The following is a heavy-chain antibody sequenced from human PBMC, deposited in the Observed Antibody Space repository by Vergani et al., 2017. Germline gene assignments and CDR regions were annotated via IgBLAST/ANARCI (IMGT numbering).Heavy chain of an antibody. Sequence: EVQLVESGGGLVQPGGSLRLSCAASGFTFSSYWMSWVRQAPGKGLEWVANIKQDGSEKYYVDSVKGRFTISRDNAKNSLYLQMNSLRAEDTAVYYCARAGYTAMAPDVAFDIWGQGTMVTVSS. V-gene: IGHV3-7*01. J-gene: IGHJ3*02. CDR1: GFTFSSYW. CDR3: ARAGYTAMAPDVAFDI. CDR2: IKQDGSEK. D-gene: IGHD5-18*01.